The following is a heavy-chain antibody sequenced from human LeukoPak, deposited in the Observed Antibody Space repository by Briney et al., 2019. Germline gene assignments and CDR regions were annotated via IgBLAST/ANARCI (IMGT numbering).Heavy chain of an antibody. CDR3: ARVRDRGYYYDSSGYYY. J-gene: IGHJ4*02. D-gene: IGHD3-22*01. Sequence: GASVEVSCKASGYTFTGYYMHWVRQAPGQGLEWMGWINPNSGGTNYAQKFQGRVTMTRDTSISTAYMELSRLRSDDTAVYYCARVRDRGYYYDSSGYYYWGQGTLVTVSS. CDR2: INPNSGGT. V-gene: IGHV1-2*02. CDR1: GYTFTGYY.